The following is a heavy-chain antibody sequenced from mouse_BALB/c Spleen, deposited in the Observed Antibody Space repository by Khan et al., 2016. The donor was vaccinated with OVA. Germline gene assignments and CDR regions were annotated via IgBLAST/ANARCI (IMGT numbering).Heavy chain of an antibody. J-gene: IGHJ3*01. CDR2: VNPNTDNI. V-gene: IGHV1-26*01. CDR1: GYSFTLYY. CDR3: ARGCDCFAS. Sequence: EVQLQQSGPDLVKPGASVKISCKASGYSFTLYYMSWVKQSHGKSLEWIGRVNPNTDNINYNQEFKGKAILTVDKSSNTAYMELRSLTSEDSAVYVSARGCDCFASWGQGTLVTVSA.